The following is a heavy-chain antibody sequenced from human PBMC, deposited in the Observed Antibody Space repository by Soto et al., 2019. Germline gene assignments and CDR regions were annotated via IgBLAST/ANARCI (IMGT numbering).Heavy chain of an antibody. CDR1: GFTFSSYA. V-gene: IGHV3-30-3*01. D-gene: IGHD1-1*01. J-gene: IGHJ4*02. CDR2: ISYDGSNK. CDR3: ARGLGVAGTTFDY. Sequence: QVQLVESGGGVVQPGRSLRLSCAASGFTFSSYAMHWVRQAPGKGLEWVAVISYDGSNKYYADSVKGRFTISRDNSKNTLYLQMNSLRAEDTAVYYCARGLGVAGTTFDYWGQGTLVPVSS.